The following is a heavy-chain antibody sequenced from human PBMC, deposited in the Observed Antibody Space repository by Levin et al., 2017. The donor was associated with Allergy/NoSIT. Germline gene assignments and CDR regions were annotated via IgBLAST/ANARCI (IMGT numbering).Heavy chain of an antibody. J-gene: IGHJ6*03. CDR2: IYYSGST. CDR1: GGSISSYY. V-gene: IGHV4-59*08. Sequence: SETLSLTCTVSGGSISSYYWSWIRQPPGKGLEWIGYIYYSGSTNYNPSLKSRVTISVDTSKNQFSLKLSSVTAADTAVYYCARGGSSWYGDYYYYMDGWGKGTTVTVSS. D-gene: IGHD6-13*01. CDR3: ARGGSSWYGDYYYYMDG.